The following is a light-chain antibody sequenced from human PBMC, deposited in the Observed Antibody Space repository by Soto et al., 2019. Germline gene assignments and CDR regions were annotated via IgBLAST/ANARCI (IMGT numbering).Light chain of an antibody. CDR2: KND. CDR1: NSNIGAGYD. V-gene: IGLV1-40*03. CDR3: QSYDSTHVV. J-gene: IGLJ2*01. Sequence: QAVVTQPPSVSGAPGQRVTISCTGSNSNIGAGYDVHWYRQLPGTAPKPLIYKNDNRPSGVPDRFSGSRSGASASLAITGLQAEDEADYYCQSYDSTHVVFGGGTKLTVL.